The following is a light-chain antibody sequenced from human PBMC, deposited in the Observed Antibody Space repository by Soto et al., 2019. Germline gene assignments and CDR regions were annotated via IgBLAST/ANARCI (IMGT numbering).Light chain of an antibody. CDR1: QSIDIW. J-gene: IGKJ2*01. CDR2: KAS. CDR3: QHYYGYSRT. Sequence: DIQMTQSPSTLSASVGDRVTITCRASQSIDIWLAWYQQKPGKAPKHLIYKASNLESGVLSRFSGSGSGTEFTLTISSLQPDDSATYYCQHYYGYSRTFGQGTKLEIK. V-gene: IGKV1-5*03.